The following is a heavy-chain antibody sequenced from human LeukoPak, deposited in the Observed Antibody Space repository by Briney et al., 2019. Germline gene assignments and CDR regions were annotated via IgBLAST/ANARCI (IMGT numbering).Heavy chain of an antibody. J-gene: IGHJ5*02. CDR2: IYYTGST. CDR3: ARASYHTFGGVIAENWFDP. D-gene: IGHD3-16*02. Sequence: PSETLSLTCTISGGSVSDYYWSWIRQSPGKGLEWLGYIYYTGSTTYNPSLKSRVTMSADTSKNQFSLNLNSVTADDTAVYYCARASYHTFGGVIAENWFDPWGQGTLVTVSS. CDR1: GGSVSDYY. V-gene: IGHV4-59*02.